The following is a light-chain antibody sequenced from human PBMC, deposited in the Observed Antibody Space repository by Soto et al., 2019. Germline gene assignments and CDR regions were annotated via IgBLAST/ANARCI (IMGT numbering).Light chain of an antibody. CDR3: EAWDDSLYGAV. CDR2: NND. Sequence: QTVVTQPPSAAGTPGQRVTISCSGRSSNIGANPINWYQQLPGTAPKLLIYNNDQRPSGVPDRFSASKSGTSASLAISGLHSEDEADYYCEAWDDSLYGAVLGGGTKVTVL. J-gene: IGLJ2*01. CDR1: SSNIGANP. V-gene: IGLV1-44*01.